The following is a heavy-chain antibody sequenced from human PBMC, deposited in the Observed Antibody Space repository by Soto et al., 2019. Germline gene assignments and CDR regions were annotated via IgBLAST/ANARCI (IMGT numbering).Heavy chain of an antibody. Sequence: SETLSLTCSVSGGSVSNKTYYWSWIRQPPGKRLEWIGYVYYSGTTNHNPSLKSRVTISVDLSKNQFSLRLSSVTTADTALYYCARTTAVPNTLRSRYFFDYWGQGTLVTVSS. CDR1: GGSVSNKTYY. J-gene: IGHJ4*02. CDR2: VYYSGTT. CDR3: ARTTAVPNTLRSRYFFDY. V-gene: IGHV4-61*01. D-gene: IGHD4-17*01.